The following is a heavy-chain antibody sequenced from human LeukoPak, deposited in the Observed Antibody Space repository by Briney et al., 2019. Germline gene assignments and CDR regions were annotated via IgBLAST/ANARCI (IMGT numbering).Heavy chain of an antibody. J-gene: IGHJ6*03. CDR3: ARWSGSVTARNYYYYMDV. D-gene: IGHD6-6*01. CDR2: IYTSGTT. Sequence: PSETLSLTCTVSGGSINTSDYYWSWIRQPAGSGLEWIGRIYTSGTTDYNPSLRTRVTISVDASRNQFSLNLSSVTAADTAVYYCARWSGSVTARNYYYYMDVWGEGTTVTVSS. V-gene: IGHV4-61*02. CDR1: GGSINTSDYY.